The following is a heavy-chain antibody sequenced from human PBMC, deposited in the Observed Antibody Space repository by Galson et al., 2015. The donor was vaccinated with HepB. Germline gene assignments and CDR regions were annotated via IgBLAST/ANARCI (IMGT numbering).Heavy chain of an antibody. CDR3: ARDRSQPHDAFDI. J-gene: IGHJ3*02. Sequence: SLRLSCAASGFTFSSYSMNWVRQAPGKGLEWVSSISSSSTYIYYADSVKGRFTISRDNAKNSLYLEMNSLRAEDTAVYYCARDRSQPHDAFDIWGQGTMVTVSS. CDR1: GFTFSSYS. D-gene: IGHD6-19*01. V-gene: IGHV3-21*01. CDR2: ISSSSTYI.